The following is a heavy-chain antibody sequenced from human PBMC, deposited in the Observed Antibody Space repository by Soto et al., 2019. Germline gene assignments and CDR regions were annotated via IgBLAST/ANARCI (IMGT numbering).Heavy chain of an antibody. CDR2: ISWNSGSI. D-gene: IGHD1-26*01. J-gene: IGHJ3*02. CDR1: GFTFDDYA. V-gene: IGHV3-9*01. CDR3: AKDLYRPGRYDAFDI. Sequence: GGSLRLSCAASGFTFDDYAMHWVRQAPGKGLEWVSGISWNSGSIGYADSVKGRFTISRDNAKNSLYLQMNSLRAEDTALYYCAKDLYRPGRYDAFDIWGQGTMVTVSS.